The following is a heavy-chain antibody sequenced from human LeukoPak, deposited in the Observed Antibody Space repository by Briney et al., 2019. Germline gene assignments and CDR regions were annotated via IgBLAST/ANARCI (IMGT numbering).Heavy chain of an antibody. D-gene: IGHD3-10*01. Sequence: GGSLRLSCAASGFTFSSYNLNWVRQAPGKGLERVSAISSSSSYIYYADSAKGRFTISRDNAKSSLYLQMNSLRAEDTAVYYCARVSLLAGNQYGSGSYDFWGQGTLVTVSS. CDR3: ARVSLLAGNQYGSGSYDF. J-gene: IGHJ4*02. V-gene: IGHV3-21*01. CDR2: ISSSSSYI. CDR1: GFTFSSYN.